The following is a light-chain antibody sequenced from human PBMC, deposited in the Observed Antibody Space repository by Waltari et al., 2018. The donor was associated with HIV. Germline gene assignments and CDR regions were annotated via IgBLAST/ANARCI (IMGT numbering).Light chain of an antibody. V-gene: IGLV1-47*01. CDR3: AAWVDSLSVV. CDR1: SSNIGSNY. Sequence: QSVLTQPPSASGTPGQRVTISCSGSSSNIGSNYVYWYQQLPGTAPKLLIYRNNQRPSGVPDRFSGSKSGTSASLAISELRSEDEADYYCAAWVDSLSVVFGGGTKLTVL. CDR2: RNN. J-gene: IGLJ2*01.